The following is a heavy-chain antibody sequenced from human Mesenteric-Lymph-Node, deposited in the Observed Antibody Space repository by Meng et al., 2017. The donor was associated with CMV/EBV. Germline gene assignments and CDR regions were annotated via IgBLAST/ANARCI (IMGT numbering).Heavy chain of an antibody. Sequence: GGSLRLSCAASGFTFSSFGMHWVRQAPGKGLERVAFIRYDRSNRYYADSVKGRFTISRDNSKNTLYLQMNGLRAEDTAVYYCAKDFTGQLILLYYGLDVWGQGTTVTVSS. V-gene: IGHV3-30*02. J-gene: IGHJ6*02. D-gene: IGHD2-15*01. CDR3: AKDFTGQLILLYYGLDV. CDR2: IRYDRSNR. CDR1: GFTFSSFG.